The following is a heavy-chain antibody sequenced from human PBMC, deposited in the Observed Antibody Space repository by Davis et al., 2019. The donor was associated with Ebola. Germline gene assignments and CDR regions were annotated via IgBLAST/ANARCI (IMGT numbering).Heavy chain of an antibody. CDR3: AKDYDYSRAGWFDP. V-gene: IGHV3-48*02. CDR2: ISSSGTTI. D-gene: IGHD4-11*01. J-gene: IGHJ5*02. CDR1: GFTVSSNY. Sequence: PGGSLRLSCAASGFTVSSNYMNWVRQAPGKGLECISYISSSGTTIYHADSVKGRFTISRDNAKNSLYLQMNSLRDEDTAVYYCAKDYDYSRAGWFDPWGQGTLVTVSS.